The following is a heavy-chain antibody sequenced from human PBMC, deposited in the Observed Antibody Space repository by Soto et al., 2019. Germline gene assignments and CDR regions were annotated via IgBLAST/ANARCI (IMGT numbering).Heavy chain of an antibody. CDR3: ARHQDCSGGSCYSGYYYYGMDV. J-gene: IGHJ6*02. V-gene: IGHV5-51*01. CDR2: IYPGDSDT. D-gene: IGHD2-15*01. Sequence: PGESLKISCKGSGYSFTSYWIGWVRQMPGKGLEWMGIIYPGDSDTRYSPSFQGQVTISADKSIGTAYLQWSSLKASDTAMYYCARHQDCSGGSCYSGYYYYGMDVWGQGTTVTVSS. CDR1: GYSFTSYW.